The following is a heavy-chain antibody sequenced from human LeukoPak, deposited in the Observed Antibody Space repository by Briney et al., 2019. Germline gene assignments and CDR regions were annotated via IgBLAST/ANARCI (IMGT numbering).Heavy chain of an antibody. CDR1: GFTFSSYW. CDR3: ARLGPVNQDHYIDV. J-gene: IGHJ6*03. Sequence: PGGSLRLTCAASGFTFSSYWMSWVRQAPGKGLEWVANIKQDGSEKYYVDSVKGRFTISRDNAKNSLYLQMNSLRAEDTAVYYCARLGPVNQDHYIDVGGKGTTVTISS. CDR2: IKQDGSEK. D-gene: IGHD4-17*01. V-gene: IGHV3-7*01.